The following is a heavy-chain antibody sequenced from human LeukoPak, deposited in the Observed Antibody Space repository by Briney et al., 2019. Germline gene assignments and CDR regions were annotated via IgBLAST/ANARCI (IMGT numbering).Heavy chain of an antibody. CDR3: ARTPYSSSWYGYFQH. D-gene: IGHD6-13*01. CDR2: IYYSGST. CDR1: GGSISSYY. J-gene: IGHJ1*01. Sequence: SETLSLTCTVSGGSISSYYWSWIRQPPGKGLEWIGYIYYSGSTNYNPSLKSRVTISVDTSKNQFSLKLSSVTAADTAVYYCARTPYSSSWYGYFQHWGQGTLVTVSS. V-gene: IGHV4-59*01.